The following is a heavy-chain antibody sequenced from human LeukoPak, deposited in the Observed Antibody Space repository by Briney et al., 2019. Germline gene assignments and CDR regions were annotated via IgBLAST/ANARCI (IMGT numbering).Heavy chain of an antibody. Sequence: GGALRLSCAASGFTFSSYAMSWVRQAPGKGLEWVSVISGSGDSTYYADSVKGRFTISRDNSKNTLYLQMNSLRAEDTAVYYCVKDQSVIPTAALDYWGQGTLVTVSS. CDR2: ISGSGDST. CDR1: GFTFSSYA. J-gene: IGHJ4*02. D-gene: IGHD6-13*01. CDR3: VKDQSVIPTAALDY. V-gene: IGHV3-23*01.